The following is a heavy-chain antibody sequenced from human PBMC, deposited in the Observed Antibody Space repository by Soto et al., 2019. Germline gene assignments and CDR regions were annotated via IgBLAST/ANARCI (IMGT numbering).Heavy chain of an antibody. CDR3: ARVAGSYDFWSGYYWNHYYYYGMDV. D-gene: IGHD3-3*01. J-gene: IGHJ6*02. Sequence: KSSETLSLTCTVSGGSISSYYWSWIRQPPGKGLEWIGYIYYSGSTNYNPSLKSRVTISVDTSKNQFSLKLSSVTAADTAVYYCARVAGSYDFWSGYYWNHYYYYGMDVWGQGTTVTVSS. V-gene: IGHV4-59*01. CDR1: GGSISSYY. CDR2: IYYSGST.